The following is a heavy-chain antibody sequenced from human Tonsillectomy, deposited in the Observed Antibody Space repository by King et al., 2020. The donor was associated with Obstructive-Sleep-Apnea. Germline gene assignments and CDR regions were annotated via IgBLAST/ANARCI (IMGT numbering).Heavy chain of an antibody. CDR3: AKGPFDYDPFDY. CDR1: GFTFRSFA. J-gene: IGHJ4*02. D-gene: IGHD4/OR15-4a*01. Sequence: VQLVESGGGLVQSGGSLRLSCAASGFTFRSFAVMWVRQAPGKGLEWVSSISGNGGSTYYADSVKGRFSIYRDNSKNTADLQMNSLRAEDTAVYYCAKGPFDYDPFDYWGQGTLVTVSS. V-gene: IGHV3-23*04. CDR2: ISGNGGST.